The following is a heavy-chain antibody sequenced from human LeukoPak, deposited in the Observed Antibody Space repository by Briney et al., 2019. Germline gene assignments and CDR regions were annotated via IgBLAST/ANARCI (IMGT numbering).Heavy chain of an antibody. CDR3: ARYDSSGWYDGQRGSYYFDY. CDR1: GYTFSSYG. V-gene: IGHV1-18*01. CDR2: ISTYNGNT. D-gene: IGHD6-19*01. Sequence: ASVKVSCKGSGYTFSSYGISWVRQAPGQGLEWMGWISTYNGNTNYAQKLQGRVTMTTDTSTSTAYMELRSLRSDDTAVYYCARYDSSGWYDGQRGSYYFDYWGQGTLVTVSS. J-gene: IGHJ4*02.